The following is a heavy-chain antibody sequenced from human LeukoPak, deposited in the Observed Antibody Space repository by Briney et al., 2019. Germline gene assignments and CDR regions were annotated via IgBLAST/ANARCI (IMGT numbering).Heavy chain of an antibody. Sequence: PGGSLRLSCAASGSTFSSYGMHWVRQAPGKGLEWVAFIRYDGSNKYYADSVKGRFTISRDNSKNTLYLQMNSLRAEDTAVYYCARHYMTTVTKGAFDIWGQGTMVTVSS. D-gene: IGHD4-17*01. CDR3: ARHYMTTVTKGAFDI. CDR1: GSTFSSYG. V-gene: IGHV3-30*02. CDR2: IRYDGSNK. J-gene: IGHJ3*02.